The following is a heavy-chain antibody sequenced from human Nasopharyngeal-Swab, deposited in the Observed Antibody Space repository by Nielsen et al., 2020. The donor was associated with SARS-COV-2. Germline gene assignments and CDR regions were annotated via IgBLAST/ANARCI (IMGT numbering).Heavy chain of an antibody. V-gene: IGHV1-2*06. J-gene: IGHJ6*02. Sequence: WVRQAPGQGLEWMGRINPNSGGTNYAQKFQGRVTMTRDTSISTAYMELSRLRSDDTAVYYCARDRVLLWFRETKGHYYGMDVWGQGTTVTVSS. CDR2: INPNSGGT. CDR3: ARDRVLLWFRETKGHYYGMDV. D-gene: IGHD3-10*01.